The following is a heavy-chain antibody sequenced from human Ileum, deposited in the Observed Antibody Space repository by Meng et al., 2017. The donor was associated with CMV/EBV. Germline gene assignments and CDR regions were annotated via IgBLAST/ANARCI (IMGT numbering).Heavy chain of an antibody. CDR3: ARESPREFSNGLYYTWWFDP. CDR2: ISAYNGNT. Sequence: ALVKASCQASGFTFTSSGISWVRQAPGQGLEWMGWISAYNGNTNYAQKLQGRVTMTTDTSTSTAYMELRSLRSDDTAVYYCARESPREFSNGLYYTWWFDPWGQGTLVTVSS. CDR1: GFTFTSSG. J-gene: IGHJ5*02. V-gene: IGHV1-18*01. D-gene: IGHD2-8*01.